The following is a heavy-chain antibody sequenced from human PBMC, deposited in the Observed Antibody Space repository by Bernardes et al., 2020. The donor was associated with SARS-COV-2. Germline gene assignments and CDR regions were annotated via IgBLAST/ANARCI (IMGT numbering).Heavy chain of an antibody. D-gene: IGHD3-3*01. CDR2: IYYSGST. J-gene: IGHJ4*02. CDR3: ARLEARFLEWAIDY. CDR1: GGSISSYY. Sequence: SLTCTVSGGSISSYYWSWIRQPPGKGLEWIGYIYYSGSTNYNPSLKSRVTISVDTSKNQFSLKLSSVTAADTAVYYCARLEARFLEWAIDYWGQGTLVTVSS. V-gene: IGHV4-59*08.